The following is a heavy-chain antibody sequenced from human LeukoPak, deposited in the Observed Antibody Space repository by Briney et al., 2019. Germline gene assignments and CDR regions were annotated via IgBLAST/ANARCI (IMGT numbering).Heavy chain of an antibody. Sequence: SETLSLACTVSGGSIDIYYWNWIQQPPGKGLEWLGYIYFSGSTNYNPSLKSRVTISVDTSENQFSLKLSSVTAADTAVYYCAKLGPAAGTSFDYWGQGTLVTVSS. J-gene: IGHJ4*02. CDR3: AKLGPAAGTSFDY. CDR1: GGSIDIYY. CDR2: IYFSGST. V-gene: IGHV4-59*08. D-gene: IGHD6-13*01.